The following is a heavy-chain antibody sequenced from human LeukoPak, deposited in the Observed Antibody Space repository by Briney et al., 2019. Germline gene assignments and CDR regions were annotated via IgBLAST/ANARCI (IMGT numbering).Heavy chain of an antibody. CDR2: ISGSGGST. J-gene: IGHJ4*02. D-gene: IGHD6-13*01. CDR3: AKDASPYSSSWF. Sequence: GGSLRLSCAASGFTFSRYWMSWVRQAPGKGLEWVSAISGSGGSTYYADSVKGRFTISRDNSKDTLYLQMNSLRAEDTAVYYCAKDASPYSSSWFWGQGTLVTVSS. CDR1: GFTFSRYW. V-gene: IGHV3-23*01.